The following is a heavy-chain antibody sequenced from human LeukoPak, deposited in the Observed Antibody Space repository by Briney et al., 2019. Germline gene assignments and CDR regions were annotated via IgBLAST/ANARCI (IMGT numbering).Heavy chain of an antibody. J-gene: IGHJ5*02. CDR2: IYPADSDI. V-gene: IGHV5-51*01. D-gene: IGHD2-15*01. Sequence: GESLKISCQGSGYSINNYWIGWVRQMPGKGLEWMGIIYPADSDIRYSPSFQGRVTISADKSISTAYLQWSSLKASDTAMYYCARQEYCSGGSCYTWFDPWGQGTLVTVSS. CDR1: GYSINNYW. CDR3: ARQEYCSGGSCYTWFDP.